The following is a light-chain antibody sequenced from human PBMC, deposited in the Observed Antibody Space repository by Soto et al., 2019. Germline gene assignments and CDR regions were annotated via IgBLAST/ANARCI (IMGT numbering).Light chain of an antibody. Sequence: EIVMTQSPATLSVSPGERATLSCRASQSLTSNLAWYQQKPGQAPRLLIYGASTRATGIPARFTGSGSGTEFTLNISSLQSEDFAVYYCQQYNIWPFTFGQGTKLEIE. CDR2: GAS. V-gene: IGKV3-15*01. CDR1: QSLTSN. J-gene: IGKJ2*01. CDR3: QQYNIWPFT.